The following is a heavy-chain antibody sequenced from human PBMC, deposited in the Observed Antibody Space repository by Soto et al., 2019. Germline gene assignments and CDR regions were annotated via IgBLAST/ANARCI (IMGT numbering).Heavy chain of an antibody. CDR3: ARGPYYYGSGSSLDY. D-gene: IGHD3-10*01. J-gene: IGHJ4*02. Sequence: GASVKVSCKASGGTFSSYAISWVRQAPGQGLEWMGGIIPIFGTANYAQKFQGRVTITADESTSTAYMELSSLRSEDTAVYYCARGPYYYGSGSSLDYWGQGTLVTVSS. CDR2: IIPIFGTA. V-gene: IGHV1-69*13. CDR1: GGTFSSYA.